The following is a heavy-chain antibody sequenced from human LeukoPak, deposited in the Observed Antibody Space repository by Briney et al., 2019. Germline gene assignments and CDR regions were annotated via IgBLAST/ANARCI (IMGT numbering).Heavy chain of an antibody. V-gene: IGHV4-59*08. CDR3: ARHFCSSSWSYYYYMDV. J-gene: IGHJ6*03. D-gene: IGHD6-13*01. Sequence: PSETLSLTCTVSGGSISSYYWSWIRQPPGKGLEWIGYIYYSGSTNYNPSLKSRVTISVDTSKNQFSLKLSSVTAADTAVYYCARHFCSSSWSYYYYMDVWGKGTTVTVSS. CDR1: GGSISSYY. CDR2: IYYSGST.